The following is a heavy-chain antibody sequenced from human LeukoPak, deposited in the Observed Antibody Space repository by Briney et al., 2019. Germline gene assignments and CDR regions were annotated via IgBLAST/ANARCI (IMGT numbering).Heavy chain of an antibody. J-gene: IGHJ6*02. CDR1: GGSISSGGYY. CDR2: IYYSGST. Sequence: SQTLSLTCTVSGGSISSGGYYWSWIRQHPGTGLEWIGYIYYSGSTYYNPSLKSRVTISVDTSKNQFSLKLSSVTAADTAVYYCARDLGLSGRTQTYSNYYYGMDVWGQGTTVTVSS. D-gene: IGHD4-11*01. V-gene: IGHV4-31*03. CDR3: ARDLGLSGRTQTYSNYYYGMDV.